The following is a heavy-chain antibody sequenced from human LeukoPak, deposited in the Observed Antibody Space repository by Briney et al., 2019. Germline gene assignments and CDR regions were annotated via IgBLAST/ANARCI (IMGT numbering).Heavy chain of an antibody. CDR1: VYAVRAHH. D-gene: IGHD3-10*01. Sequence: ASGKVSCKALVYAVRAHHVQCGRQAPGQGLEWMGWNHPSSDDIRYGQRFQGRLTMTWDTSISTDYMELNGLTSDDTAIYYCSSHYGPGPVWGQGTLVTASS. J-gene: IGHJ4*02. V-gene: IGHV1-2*02. CDR3: SSHYGPGPV. CDR2: NHPSSDDI.